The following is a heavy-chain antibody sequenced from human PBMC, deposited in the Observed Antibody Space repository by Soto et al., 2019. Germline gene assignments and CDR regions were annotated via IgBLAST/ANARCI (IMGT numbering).Heavy chain of an antibody. D-gene: IGHD6-13*01. V-gene: IGHV3-30*18. CDR2: ISYDGSNK. CDR3: AKDGHSSSRDY. CDR1: GFTFSSYG. Sequence: QVQLVESGGGVVQPGRSLRLSCAASGFTFSSYGMHWVRQAPGKGLEWVAVISYDGSNKYYADSVKGRFTISRDNSKNTLYLQMNSLRAEDTAVYYCAKDGHSSSRDYWGQGTLVTVSS. J-gene: IGHJ4*02.